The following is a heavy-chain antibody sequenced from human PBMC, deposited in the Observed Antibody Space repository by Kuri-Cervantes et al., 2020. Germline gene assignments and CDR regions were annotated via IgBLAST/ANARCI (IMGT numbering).Heavy chain of an antibody. CDR1: GFSLSDYG. J-gene: IGHJ5*02. CDR2: INNEGNT. Sequence: LSLTCAASGFSLSDYGIHWVRQGIGQGLEWLTGINNEGNTFHPGSVKGRFTISRDNSKSTLYLQMNSLRTEDTAVYYCARGQQLIHGLNWFDPWGQGTLVTVSS. CDR3: ARGQQLIHGLNWFDP. D-gene: IGHD6-13*01. V-gene: IGHV3-13*01.